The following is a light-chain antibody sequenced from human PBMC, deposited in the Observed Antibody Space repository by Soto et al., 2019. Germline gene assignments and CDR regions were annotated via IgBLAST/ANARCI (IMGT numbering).Light chain of an antibody. CDR2: GAS. CDR3: QHYRTS. V-gene: IGKV3-20*01. Sequence: EIVLTQSPGTLSLSPGERATLSGRASQSVSSSYLAWYQQKPGQAPRQLIYGASSRATGIPDRFSGSGSGTDFTLTITRLEPEDFAVYYCQHYRTSFGGVTRVEIK. J-gene: IGKJ4*01. CDR1: QSVSSSY.